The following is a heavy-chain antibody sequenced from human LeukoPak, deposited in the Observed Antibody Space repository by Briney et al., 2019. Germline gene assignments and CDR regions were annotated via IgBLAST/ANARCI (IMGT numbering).Heavy chain of an antibody. Sequence: GGPLRLSCAASGFTFSSYSMNWVRQAPGKGLEWVSSISSSSYIYYADSVKGRFTISRDNAKNSLYLQMNSLRAEDTAVYYCARDSGRDDSSGYYYSEVDYWGQGTLVTVSS. CDR2: ISSSSYI. CDR3: ARDSGRDDSSGYYYSEVDY. J-gene: IGHJ4*02. V-gene: IGHV3-21*01. CDR1: GFTFSSYS. D-gene: IGHD3-22*01.